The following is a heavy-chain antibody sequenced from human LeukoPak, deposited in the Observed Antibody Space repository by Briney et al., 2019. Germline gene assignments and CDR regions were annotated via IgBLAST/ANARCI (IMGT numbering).Heavy chain of an antibody. Sequence: GGSLRLSCAASEFSFSDYYMSWIRQAPGKGMEWVSYISSSGSTIYSADSVKGRFTISRDNAKNSLYLQMNSLRAEDTAVYYCVRDYRACFDYWGQGTLVTVSS. CDR1: EFSFSDYY. CDR3: VRDYRACFDY. J-gene: IGHJ4*02. D-gene: IGHD3-16*02. CDR2: ISSSGSTI. V-gene: IGHV3-11*01.